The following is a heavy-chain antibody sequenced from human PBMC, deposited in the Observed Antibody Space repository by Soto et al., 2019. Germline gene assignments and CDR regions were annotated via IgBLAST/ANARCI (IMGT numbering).Heavy chain of an antibody. CDR2: INHSGST. D-gene: IGHD6-19*01. V-gene: IGHV4-34*01. CDR3: ALGGSGWFYYYYYGMDV. CDR1: GGSFSGYY. Sequence: SETLSLTCAVYGGSFSGYYWSWIRQPPGKGLEWIGEINHSGSTNYNPSLKSRVTISVDTSKNQFSLKLSSVTAADTAVYYCALGGSGWFYYYYYGMDVWGQGTTVTVSS. J-gene: IGHJ6*02.